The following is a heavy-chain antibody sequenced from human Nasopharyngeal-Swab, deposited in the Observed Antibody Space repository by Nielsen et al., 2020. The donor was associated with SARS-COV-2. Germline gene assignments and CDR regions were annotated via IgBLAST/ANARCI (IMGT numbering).Heavy chain of an antibody. CDR2: IKQGGSEK. CDR1: GFTFSSLW. J-gene: IGHJ3*01. CDR3: ARYLSRAFDV. D-gene: IGHD3-9*01. V-gene: IGHV3-7*01. Sequence: GGSLRLSCAASGFTFSSLWMSWVRQVPGKGLEWVADIKQGGSEKFYVDSVMGRFTISRDNAKNSMSLQMHSRRVEDTAVYYGARYLSRAFDVWGQGTMVTVAS.